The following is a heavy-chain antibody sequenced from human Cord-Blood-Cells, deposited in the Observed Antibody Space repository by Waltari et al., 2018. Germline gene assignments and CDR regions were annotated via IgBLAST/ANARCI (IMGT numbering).Heavy chain of an antibody. J-gene: IGHJ5*02. D-gene: IGHD3-22*01. V-gene: IGHV3-21*01. CDR1: GFTFSSYT. Sequence: EVQLVESGGGLVKPGGSLRLSCAASGFTFSSYTMNWVRQAPGKGLEWVSSISSSSSYINYADSVKGRFTISRDNAKNSLYLQMNSLRAEDTAVYYCARDLYYDSSGYHNWFDPWGQGTLVTVSS. CDR2: ISSSSSYI. CDR3: ARDLYYDSSGYHNWFDP.